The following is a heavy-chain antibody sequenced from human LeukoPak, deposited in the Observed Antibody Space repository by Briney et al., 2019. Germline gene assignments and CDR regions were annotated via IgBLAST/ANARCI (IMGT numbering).Heavy chain of an antibody. D-gene: IGHD2-2*01. CDR1: GGSISSYY. Sequence: SETLSLTCTVSGGSISSYYWSWIRQPPGKGLEWIGYIYTSGSTNYNPSPKSRVTISVDTSKNQFSLKLSSVTAADTAVYYCARQYCSSTRCYQYFDYWGQGTLVTVSS. CDR3: ARQYCSSTRCYQYFDY. V-gene: IGHV4-4*09. CDR2: IYTSGST. J-gene: IGHJ4*02.